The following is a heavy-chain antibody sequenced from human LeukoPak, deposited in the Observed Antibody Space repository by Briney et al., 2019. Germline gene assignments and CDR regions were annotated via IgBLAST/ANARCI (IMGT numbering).Heavy chain of an antibody. V-gene: IGHV3-49*04. CDR1: GFTVGDYA. Sequence: GGSLRLSCTASGFTVGDYAMSWVRQAPGKGLEWGVFIRSKAYGGTTEYAASVKGRFTISRDDSKSISYLQMNRLKTEDTAVYYCTRDPRGSYGPDAFDIWGQGTMVTVSS. J-gene: IGHJ3*02. CDR3: TRDPRGSYGPDAFDI. CDR2: IRSKAYGGTT. D-gene: IGHD1-26*01.